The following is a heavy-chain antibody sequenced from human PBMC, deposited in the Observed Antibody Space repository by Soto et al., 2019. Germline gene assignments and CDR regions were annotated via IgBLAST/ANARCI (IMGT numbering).Heavy chain of an antibody. Sequence: VGSLRLSCAASVFTFSSFSMNWVRHSPGKGLEWVSSISSTSSYIYYADSVKGRFTTSRDNAKNSLYLEMNSLRVEDTAVYYCAGTTANLYYYVTDVWGQGTTVTGSS. CDR3: AGTTANLYYYVTDV. CDR2: ISSTSSYI. D-gene: IGHD1-1*01. CDR1: VFTFSSFS. V-gene: IGHV3-21*01. J-gene: IGHJ6*02.